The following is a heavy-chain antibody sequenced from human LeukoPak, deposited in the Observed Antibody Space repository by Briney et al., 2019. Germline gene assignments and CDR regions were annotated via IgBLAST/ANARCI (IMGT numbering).Heavy chain of an antibody. V-gene: IGHV3-23*01. CDR2: ISGSGGST. D-gene: IGHD3-3*01. Sequence: PGGSLRLSCAASGFTFSSYAMSWVRQAPGKGLEWVSAISGSGGSTYYADSVKGRFTISRDNSKNTLYLQMNSLRAEDTAVYYCAKLIHDFWSGPERGVLDYWGQGTLVTVSS. J-gene: IGHJ4*02. CDR1: GFTFSSYA. CDR3: AKLIHDFWSGPERGVLDY.